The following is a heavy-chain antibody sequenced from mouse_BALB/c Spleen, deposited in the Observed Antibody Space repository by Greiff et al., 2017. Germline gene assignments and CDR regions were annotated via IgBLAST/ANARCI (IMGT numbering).Heavy chain of an antibody. CDR2: ISSGSSTI. J-gene: IGHJ4*01. CDR1: GFTFSSFG. D-gene: IGHD1-1*01. V-gene: IGHV5-17*02. Sequence: EVKLVESGGGLVQPGGSRKLSCAASGFTFSSFGMHWVRQAPEKGLEWVAYISSGSSTIYYADTVKGRFTISRDNPKNTLFLQMTSLRSEDTAMYYCARGALRYYLDYWGQGTSVTVSS. CDR3: ARGALRYYLDY.